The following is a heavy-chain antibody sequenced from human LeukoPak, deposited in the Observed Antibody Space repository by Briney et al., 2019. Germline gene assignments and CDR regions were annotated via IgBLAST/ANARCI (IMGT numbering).Heavy chain of an antibody. CDR2: IRSKAYGETA. CDR3: TRDRGAYNLYDY. CDR1: GFTFGDYA. Sequence: GGSLRLSCTASGFTFGDYAMSWIRQAPGKGLEWVGFIRSKAYGETADYAASVKGRFTISRDDSKAIAYLQMNSLKTEDTAMYHCTRDRGAYNLYDYWGQGTLVTVSS. D-gene: IGHD1-1*01. V-gene: IGHV3-49*03. J-gene: IGHJ4*02.